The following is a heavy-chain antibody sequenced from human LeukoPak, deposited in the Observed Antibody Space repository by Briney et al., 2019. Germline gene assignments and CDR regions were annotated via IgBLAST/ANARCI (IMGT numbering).Heavy chain of an antibody. D-gene: IGHD3-10*01. CDR3: ARLPITMVRGVVYYYYGMDV. CDR1: GGSISSYY. J-gene: IGHJ6*02. CDR2: IYYSGST. V-gene: IGHV4-59*08. Sequence: SGSLSLTCTVSGGSISSYYGSWIRQPPGKGLEWIRHIYYSGSTNYNPSLKSRVTISVDTSKNQFSLKLSSVTAADTAVYYCARLPITMVRGVVYYYYGMDVWGQGTTVTVSS.